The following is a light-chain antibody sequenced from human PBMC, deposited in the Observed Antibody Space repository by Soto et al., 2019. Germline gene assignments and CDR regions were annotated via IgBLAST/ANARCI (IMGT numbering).Light chain of an antibody. Sequence: DTQMNQSPSSLSASVGDRVTITCRASQNVRSYVNWYQQKPGKAPNVLIHETSTLQDGVPSRFSGDGYGTDFTLSISSLHPEDFATYYCQQYSSYSTFGQGTKVDIK. CDR2: ETS. J-gene: IGKJ1*01. CDR1: QNVRSY. CDR3: QQYSSYST. V-gene: IGKV1-39*01.